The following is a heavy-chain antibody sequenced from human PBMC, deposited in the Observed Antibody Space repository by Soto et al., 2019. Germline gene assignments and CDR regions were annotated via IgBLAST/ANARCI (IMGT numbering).Heavy chain of an antibody. J-gene: IGHJ4*02. CDR3: ASRDPGTSVDY. Sequence: QVQLQESGPGLVKPSGTLSLTCAVSGGSFTSNNWWTWVRQPPGQGLEWIGEIYRTGSTNYNPSLQRSVTISLDKSENHFSLKVTSLTAADTAVYYCASRDPGTSVDYWGQGTLVTVSS. CDR1: GGSFTSNNW. D-gene: IGHD1-7*01. CDR2: IYRTGST. V-gene: IGHV4-4*02.